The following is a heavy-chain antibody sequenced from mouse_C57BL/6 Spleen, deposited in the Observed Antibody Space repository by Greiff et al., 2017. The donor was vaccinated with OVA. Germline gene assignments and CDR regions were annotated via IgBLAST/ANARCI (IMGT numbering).Heavy chain of an antibody. D-gene: IGHD2-4*01. CDR3: TPYDYDDGYWYFDV. J-gene: IGHJ1*03. CDR2: IDPETGGT. CDR1: GYTFTDYE. Sequence: QVQLQQSGAELVRPGASVTLSCKASGYTFTDYEMHWVKQTPVHGLEWIGAIDPETGGTAYNQKFKGKAILTPDKSSSTAYMELRSLTSEDSAVYYCTPYDYDDGYWYFDVWGTGTTVTVSS. V-gene: IGHV1-15*01.